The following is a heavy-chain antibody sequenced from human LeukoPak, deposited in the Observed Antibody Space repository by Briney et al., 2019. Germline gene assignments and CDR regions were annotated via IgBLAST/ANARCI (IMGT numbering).Heavy chain of an antibody. Sequence: SQTLSLTCTVSGASISSGSFYWSWIRQPAGKGLEWIGRIYTSGSTNYNPSLKSRVTMSVDTSKNQFSLKLSSVTAADTAVYYCARLNNPAYGLEDYWGQGTLVTVSS. CDR2: IYTSGST. D-gene: IGHD1-14*01. CDR1: GASISSGSFY. J-gene: IGHJ4*02. V-gene: IGHV4-61*02. CDR3: ARLNNPAYGLEDY.